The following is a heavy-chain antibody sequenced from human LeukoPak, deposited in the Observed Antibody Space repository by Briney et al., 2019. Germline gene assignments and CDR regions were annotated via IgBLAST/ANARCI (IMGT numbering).Heavy chain of an antibody. Sequence: PGGSLRLFCAASGFTFSRNGMNWVRQAPGKGLEWVSFISSSSNYMSYADSVKGRFTISRDNAKNSLYLQMNSLRAEDTAVYYCARPLDSSNNYFDYWGQGTLVTVSA. J-gene: IGHJ4*02. V-gene: IGHV3-21*01. CDR3: ARPLDSSNNYFDY. D-gene: IGHD6-13*01. CDR1: GFTFSRNG. CDR2: ISSSSNYM.